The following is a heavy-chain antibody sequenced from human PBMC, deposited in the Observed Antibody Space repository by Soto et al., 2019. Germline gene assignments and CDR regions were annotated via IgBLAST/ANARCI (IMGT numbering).Heavy chain of an antibody. V-gene: IGHV3-23*01. CDR3: AKEMIASTLADFFDY. J-gene: IGHJ4*02. CDR1: GFTFRNYG. CDR2: ISGSGDRA. D-gene: IGHD2-21*01. Sequence: GGSLGLSCGASGFTFRNYGMTWVRQAPGKGLEWVSTISGSGDRAFYADPVKGRFTISRDNSKNTLYLQMNSLSAEDTAMYYCAKEMIASTLADFFDYWGQGILVTVSS.